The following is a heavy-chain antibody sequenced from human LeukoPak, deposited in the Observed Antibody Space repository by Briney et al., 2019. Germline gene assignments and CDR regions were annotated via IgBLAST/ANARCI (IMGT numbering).Heavy chain of an antibody. CDR3: ASGYYSHTFDY. J-gene: IGHJ4*02. V-gene: IGHV3-7*01. CDR1: QFTFSNYW. D-gene: IGHD3-3*01. CDR2: IKQDGSEK. Sequence: PGGSLRLSCAASQFTFSNYWMSWVRQAPGKGLEWVANIKQDGSEKSYVDSVKGRFTISRDNAKNSLYLQMNSLRAEDTAVYYCASGYYSHTFDYWGQGTLVTVSS.